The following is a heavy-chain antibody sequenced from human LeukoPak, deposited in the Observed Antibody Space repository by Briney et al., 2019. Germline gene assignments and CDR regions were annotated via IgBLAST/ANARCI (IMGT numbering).Heavy chain of an antibody. J-gene: IGHJ6*03. CDR3: ARSRDDILTGYVYYYYMDV. D-gene: IGHD3-9*01. Sequence: VASVKVSCKASGGTFSSYAISWVRQAPGQGLEWVGGIIPIFGTANYAQKFQGRVTITADESTSTTYMELSSLRSEDTAVYYCARSRDDILTGYVYYYYMDVWGKGTTVPVSS. CDR1: GGTFSSYA. V-gene: IGHV1-69*01. CDR2: IIPIFGTA.